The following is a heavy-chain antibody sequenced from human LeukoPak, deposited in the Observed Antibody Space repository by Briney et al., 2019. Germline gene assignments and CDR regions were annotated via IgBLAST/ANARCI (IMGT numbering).Heavy chain of an antibody. J-gene: IGHJ4*02. CDR1: GFTFSTYG. CDR2: IRYDGSNK. Sequence: GGSLRLSCGASGFTFSTYGMHWVRQAPGKGLEWVAMIRYDGSNKYYADSVKGRFTISRDNSKNTTYLQMDSLRAEDTAVYYCATDGPNYNIDHWGQGILVTVSS. V-gene: IGHV3-30*02. CDR3: ATDGPNYNIDH. D-gene: IGHD3-9*01.